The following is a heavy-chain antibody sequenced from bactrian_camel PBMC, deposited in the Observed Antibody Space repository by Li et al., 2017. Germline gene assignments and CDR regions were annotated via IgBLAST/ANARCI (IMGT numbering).Heavy chain of an antibody. CDR3: AAASARCVSLRTEDFNF. Sequence: VQLVESGGGSVQTGGSLRLRCDASRVSLSNYCVGWFRQAPGEEPEGIAAISSDGTTRYTDTVKGRFTISQDNGKNNLYLQMDSLKVEDTAVYYCAAASARCVSLRTEDFNFWGQGTQVTVS. CDR1: RVSLSNYC. V-gene: IGHV3S53*01. J-gene: IGHJ4*01. D-gene: IGHD3*01. CDR2: ISSDGTT.